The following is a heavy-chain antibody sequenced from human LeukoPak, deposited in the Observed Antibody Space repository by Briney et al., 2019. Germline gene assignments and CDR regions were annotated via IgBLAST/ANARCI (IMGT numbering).Heavy chain of an antibody. J-gene: IGHJ6*03. Sequence: PSETLSLTCTVSGGSISSYYWSWIRQPAGKGLEWIGRIYTSGSTNYNPSLKSRVTMSVDTSKNQFSLKLSSVTAADTAVYYCARSGGKETNYYYMDVWGKGTTVTVSS. CDR1: GGSISSYY. CDR3: ARSGGKETNYYYMDV. V-gene: IGHV4-4*07. CDR2: IYTSGST. D-gene: IGHD3-16*01.